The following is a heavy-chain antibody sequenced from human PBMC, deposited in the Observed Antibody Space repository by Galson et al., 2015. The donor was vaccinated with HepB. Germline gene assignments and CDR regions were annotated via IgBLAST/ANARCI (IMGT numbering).Heavy chain of an antibody. CDR1: GFTSSSYS. J-gene: IGHJ4*02. V-gene: IGHV3-21*01. CDR3: ARGRVCSGGSCSAHSLLLDY. CDR2: ISSSSSYI. Sequence: SLRLSCAASGFTSSSYSMNWVRQAPGKGLEWVSSISSSSSYIYYADSVKGRFTISRDNAKNSLYLQMNSLRAEDTAVYYCARGRVCSGGSCSAHSLLLDYWGQGTLVTVSS. D-gene: IGHD2-15*01.